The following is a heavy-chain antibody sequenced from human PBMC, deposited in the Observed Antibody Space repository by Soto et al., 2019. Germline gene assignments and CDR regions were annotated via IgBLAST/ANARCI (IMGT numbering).Heavy chain of an antibody. CDR1: GGSFSNFG. Sequence: SVKVSCKASGGSFSNFGISWVRQAPGQGLEGMGGIVPVFGRPNYAQRFRGRLTITADGSTSTGYMELISLRFDDTAVYYCAREGSGYNFRGQGTQVTVSS. CDR2: IVPVFGRP. CDR3: AREGSGYNF. J-gene: IGHJ4*02. V-gene: IGHV1-69*13. D-gene: IGHD5-12*01.